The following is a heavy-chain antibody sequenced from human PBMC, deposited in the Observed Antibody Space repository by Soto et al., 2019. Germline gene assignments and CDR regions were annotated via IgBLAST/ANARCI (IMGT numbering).Heavy chain of an antibody. J-gene: IGHJ4*02. CDR2: IYYSGST. CDR3: ARVPPLFTGGSGWYRSDY. V-gene: IGHV4-31*03. Sequence: SETLSLTCTVSGGSISSGGYYWSWIRQHPGKGLEWIGYIYYSGSTYYNPSLKSRVTISVDTSKNQFSLKLSSVTAADTAVYYCARVPPLFTGGSGWYRSDYWGQGTLVTVSS. D-gene: IGHD6-19*01. CDR1: GGSISSGGYY.